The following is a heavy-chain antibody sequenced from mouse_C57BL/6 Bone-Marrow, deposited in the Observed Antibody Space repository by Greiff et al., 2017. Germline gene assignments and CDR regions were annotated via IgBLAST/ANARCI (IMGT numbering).Heavy chain of an antibody. V-gene: IGHV2-9-1*01. CDR2: IWTGGGK. CDR1: GFSFTSYA. J-gene: IGHJ3*01. D-gene: IGHD2-3*01. CDR3: ARNGDGYYGWFAY. Sequence: VQLVESGPGLVAPSQRLSITCTVSGFSFTSYAISWVRQPPGKGLEWLGVIWTGGGKNYNSDLKSRLSISKDNSKSQVFLKMNSLQTDDTARYYCARNGDGYYGWFAYWGQGTLVTVSA.